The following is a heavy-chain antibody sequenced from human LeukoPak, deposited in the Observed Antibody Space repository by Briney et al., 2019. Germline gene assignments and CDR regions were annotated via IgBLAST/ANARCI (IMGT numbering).Heavy chain of an antibody. CDR2: ISGSGGST. V-gene: IGHV3-23*01. D-gene: IGHD3-10*01. J-gene: IGHJ4*02. CDR1: GFTFSSYG. Sequence: PGGSLRLSCAASGFTFSSYGMSWVRQAPGKGLEWVSAISGSGGSTYYADSVKGRFTISRDNSKNTLYLQMNSLRAEDTAVYYCVRDSLFWFGEIDYWGQGTLVSVSS. CDR3: VRDSLFWFGEIDY.